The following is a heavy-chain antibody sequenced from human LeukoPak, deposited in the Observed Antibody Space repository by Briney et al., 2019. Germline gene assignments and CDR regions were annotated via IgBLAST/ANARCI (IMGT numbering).Heavy chain of an antibody. CDR3: ARGLPGIAVAGL. Sequence: ASAKVSCKASRYTFTSYDINWVRQATGQGLEWTGWMNPKSGYTGYAQKFQGRLSMTRNTSISTAYMELSSLRSEDTAVYYCARGLPGIAVAGLWGQGTRVTVSS. J-gene: IGHJ3*01. V-gene: IGHV1-8*01. CDR1: RYTFTSYD. D-gene: IGHD6-19*01. CDR2: MNPKSGYT.